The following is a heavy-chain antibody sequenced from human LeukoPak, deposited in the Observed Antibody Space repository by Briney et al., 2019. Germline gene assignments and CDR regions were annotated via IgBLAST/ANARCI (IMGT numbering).Heavy chain of an antibody. V-gene: IGHV3-74*01. D-gene: IGHD6-19*01. Sequence: GGCLRLSCAASGFTFSKYWMLRVRQAPGKGLESVSRINTDGTVTTYADSVKGRFTVSRDNADNTMFLQMNSVRDEDTAVYYCATKQWLAPPPDSWGQGTPVTVSS. CDR1: GFTFSKYW. J-gene: IGHJ4*02. CDR2: INTDGTVT. CDR3: ATKQWLAPPPDS.